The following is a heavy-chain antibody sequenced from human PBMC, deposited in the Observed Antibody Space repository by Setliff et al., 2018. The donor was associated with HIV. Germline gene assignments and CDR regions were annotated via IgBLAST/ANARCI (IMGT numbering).Heavy chain of an antibody. D-gene: IGHD2-2*01. Sequence: KPSETLSLTCTVSGGSISGHYWSWIRQPPGKGLEWIAYIFYTGSTNYNPSLKSRVTISVDTSKSQFFLKLSSVTAADTAVYYCVRGYCSSTTCYDDYYYMDVWGKGSTVTVSS. CDR1: GGSISGHY. CDR3: VRGYCSSTTCYDDYYYMDV. V-gene: IGHV4-59*11. J-gene: IGHJ6*03. CDR2: IFYTGST.